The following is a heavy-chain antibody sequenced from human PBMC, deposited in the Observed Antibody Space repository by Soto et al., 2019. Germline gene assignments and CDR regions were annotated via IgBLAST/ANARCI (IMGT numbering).Heavy chain of an antibody. Sequence: PSETLSLTCAVYGGSFSGYYWSWIRQPPGKGLEWIGEINHSGSTNYNPSLKSRVTISVDTSKNQFSLKLSSVTAADTAVYYCASGYYYDSRFDYWGQGTLVTVS. D-gene: IGHD3-22*01. CDR2: INHSGST. J-gene: IGHJ4*02. CDR1: GGSFSGYY. V-gene: IGHV4-34*01. CDR3: ASGYYYDSRFDY.